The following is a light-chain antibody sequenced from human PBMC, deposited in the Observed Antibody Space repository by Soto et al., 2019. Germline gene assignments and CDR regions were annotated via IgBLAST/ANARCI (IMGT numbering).Light chain of an antibody. CDR1: VLAKKF. CDR3: YSAADNNAV. CDR2: KDT. J-gene: IGLJ7*01. Sequence: SYELTQPSSVSVSPGQTARITCSGDVLAKKFARWFQQKPGQAPVLVIYKDTERPSGIPERFSGFSSGTTVTLTISGAQVEDGADYYCYSAADNNAVFGGGTQLTVL. V-gene: IGLV3-27*01.